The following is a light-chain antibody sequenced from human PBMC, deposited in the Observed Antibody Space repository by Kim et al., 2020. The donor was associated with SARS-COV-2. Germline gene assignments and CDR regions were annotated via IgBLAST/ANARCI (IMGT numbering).Light chain of an antibody. CDR1: QSVTTN. CDR2: GAS. Sequence: EIVLTQSPATLSASPGESATLSCRASQSVTTNLAWYQHKVGQAPRLLIYGASTRATGIPARFSGSGSGTEFTLTISSLQSEDFAVYYCQQYNNWPPVTFGGGTKVDIK. J-gene: IGKJ4*01. CDR3: QQYNNWPPVT. V-gene: IGKV3-15*01.